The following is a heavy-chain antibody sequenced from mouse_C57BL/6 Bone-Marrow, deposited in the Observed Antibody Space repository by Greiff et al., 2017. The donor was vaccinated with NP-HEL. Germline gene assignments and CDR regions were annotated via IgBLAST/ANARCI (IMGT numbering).Heavy chain of an antibody. Sequence: EVMLVESGGGLVQPGGSLKLSCAASGFTFSSYAMSWVRQTPEKRLEWVATISAGGSYTYYPDNVKGRFTISRDKAKNNLYLQMSHLKSEDTAMYYCARAHYYYAMEYWGQGPSVTV. J-gene: IGHJ4*01. CDR1: GFTFSSYA. CDR2: ISAGGSYT. CDR3: ARAHYYYAMEY. V-gene: IGHV5-4*03.